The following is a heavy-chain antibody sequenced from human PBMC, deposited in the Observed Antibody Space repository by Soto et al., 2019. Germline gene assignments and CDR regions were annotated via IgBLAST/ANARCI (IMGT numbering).Heavy chain of an antibody. CDR2: IDPSDSYT. V-gene: IGHV5-10-1*01. CDR3: ARLEYSSSSSYYYYGMDV. J-gene: IGHJ6*02. CDR1: GYSFTSYW. Sequence: PGESLKISCKGSGYSFTSYWISWVRQMPGKGLEWMGRIDPSDSYTNYSPSFQGHVTISADKSISTAYLQWSSLKASDTAMYYCARLEYSSSSSYYYYGMDVWGRGTTVTVSS. D-gene: IGHD6-6*01.